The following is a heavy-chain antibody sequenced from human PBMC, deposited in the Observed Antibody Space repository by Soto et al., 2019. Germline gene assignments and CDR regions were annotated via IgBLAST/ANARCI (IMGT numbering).Heavy chain of an antibody. CDR2: ISSSSSTI. CDR1: GFTFSSYS. V-gene: IGHV3-48*01. D-gene: IGHD6-13*01. CDR3: ARDLLVHYIAADGTESDY. J-gene: IGHJ4*02. Sequence: PGGSLRLSCAASGFTFSSYSMNWVRQAPGKGLEWVSYISSSSSTIYYADSVKGRFTISRDNAKNSLYLQMNSLRAEDTAVYYCARDLLVHYIAADGTESDYWGQGTLVTVSS.